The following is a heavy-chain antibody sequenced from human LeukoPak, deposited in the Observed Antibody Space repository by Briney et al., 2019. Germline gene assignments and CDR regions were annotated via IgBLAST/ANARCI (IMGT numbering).Heavy chain of an antibody. V-gene: IGHV5-51*01. D-gene: IGHD3-3*01. Sequence: GEXLKISCKGSGYSFTSYWIGWVRQMPGKGLEWMGIIYPGDSDTRYSPSFQGQVTISADKSISTAYLQWSSLKASDTAMYYCARHVSDYDFWSGYYRGNWFDPWGQGTLVTVSS. CDR3: ARHVSDYDFWSGYYRGNWFDP. CDR1: GYSFTSYW. J-gene: IGHJ5*02. CDR2: IYPGDSDT.